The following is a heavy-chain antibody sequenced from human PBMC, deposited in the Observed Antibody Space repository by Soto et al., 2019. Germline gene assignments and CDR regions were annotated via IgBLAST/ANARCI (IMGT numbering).Heavy chain of an antibody. CDR1: GGTFSSYA. D-gene: IGHD3-22*01. CDR2: IIPIFGTA. CDR3: ARDACYYDSSGYYDNYYFDY. J-gene: IGHJ4*02. V-gene: IGHV1-69*01. Sequence: QVQLVQSGAEVKKPGSSVKVSCKASGGTFSSYAISWVRQAPGQGLEWMGGIIPIFGTANYAQKFQGRVTITADESTSTAYMELSSLRSEDTAVYYCARDACYYDSSGYYDNYYFDYWGQGTLVTVSS.